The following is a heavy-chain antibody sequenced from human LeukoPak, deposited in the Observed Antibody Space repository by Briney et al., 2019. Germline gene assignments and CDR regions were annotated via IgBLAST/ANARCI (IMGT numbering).Heavy chain of an antibody. CDR2: IYHSGST. Sequence: SETLSLTCTVSGYSISSGYYWGWIRQPPGKGLEWIGSIYHSGSTYYNPSLKSRATISVDTSKIQFSLKLTSVTAADTAVYYCARPRGYNYGYGAFDIWGRGTMVTVSS. J-gene: IGHJ3*02. V-gene: IGHV4-38-2*02. D-gene: IGHD5-18*01. CDR3: ARPRGYNYGYGAFDI. CDR1: GYSISSGYY.